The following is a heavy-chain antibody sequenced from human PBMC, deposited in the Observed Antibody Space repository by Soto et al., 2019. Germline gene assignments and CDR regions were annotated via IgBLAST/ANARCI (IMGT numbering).Heavy chain of an antibody. J-gene: IGHJ5*02. V-gene: IGHV5-51*01. CDR3: ARHQDNCLALNWFDP. CDR2: IYPGDSDT. Sequence: PGESLKISCKGSGYSFTSYWIGWVRQMPGKGLEWMGIIYPGDSDTRYSPSFQGQVTISADKSISTAYLQWSSLKASDTAMYYCARHQDNCLALNWFDPRGQGTLVTVSS. CDR1: GYSFTSYW. D-gene: IGHD1-1*01.